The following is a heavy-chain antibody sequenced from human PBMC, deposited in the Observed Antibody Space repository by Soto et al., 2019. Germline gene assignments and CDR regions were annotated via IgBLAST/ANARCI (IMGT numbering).Heavy chain of an antibody. CDR3: ARSTVRGVYWFDP. J-gene: IGHJ5*02. V-gene: IGHV4-59*01. D-gene: IGHD3-10*01. Sequence: KPSETLSLTCTVSGGSISSYYWSWIRQPPGKGLEWIGYVYYSGTTNYSPSPKSRVTISVDTSKNQFSLKLSSVTAADTAVYYCARSTVRGVYWFDPWGQGTLVTVSS. CDR1: GGSISSYY. CDR2: VYYSGTT.